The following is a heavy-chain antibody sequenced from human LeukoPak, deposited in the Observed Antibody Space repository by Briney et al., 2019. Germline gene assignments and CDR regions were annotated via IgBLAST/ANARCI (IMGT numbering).Heavy chain of an antibody. D-gene: IGHD3-22*01. CDR3: ARANYYDSSGYYLH. J-gene: IGHJ4*02. CDR1: GFTFDDYG. Sequence: GGSLRLSCAASGFTFDDYGMSWVRQAPGKGLEWGSGINWNGGSTGYADSVKGRFTISRDNAKNSLYLQMNSLRAEDTALYHCARANYYDSSGYYLHWGQGTLVTVSS. CDR2: INWNGGST. V-gene: IGHV3-20*01.